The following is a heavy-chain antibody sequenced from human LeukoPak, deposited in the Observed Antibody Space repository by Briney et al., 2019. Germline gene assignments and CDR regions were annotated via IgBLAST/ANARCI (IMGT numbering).Heavy chain of an antibody. CDR3: ARLYCSGGNCYSYFEY. V-gene: IGHV3-7*04. Sequence: GGSLRLSCAASGFTFSNAWMSWVRQAPGKGLEWVANVKLDGSDKYYADSVKGRITISRDNAKNSLYLQMNSLRAEDTAVYYCARLYCSGGNCYSYFEYWGQGTLVTVPS. D-gene: IGHD2-15*01. CDR2: VKLDGSDK. J-gene: IGHJ4*02. CDR1: GFTFSNAW.